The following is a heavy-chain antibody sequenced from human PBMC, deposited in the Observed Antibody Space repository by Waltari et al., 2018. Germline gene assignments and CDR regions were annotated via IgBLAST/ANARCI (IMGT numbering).Heavy chain of an antibody. CDR3: ARSRGPPELWRYYCDY. CDR1: GFTFSSHA. V-gene: IGHV3-30-3*01. CDR2: ISYDGSNK. Sequence: QVQLVESGGGVVQPGRSLTLSCAASGFTFSSHAMHWVRQAPGKGLEWVAVISYDGSNKYYADSVKGRFTISRDNSKNTLYLQMNSLRAEDTAVYYCARSRGPPELWRYYCDYWGQGTLVTVSS. D-gene: IGHD2-21*01. J-gene: IGHJ4*02.